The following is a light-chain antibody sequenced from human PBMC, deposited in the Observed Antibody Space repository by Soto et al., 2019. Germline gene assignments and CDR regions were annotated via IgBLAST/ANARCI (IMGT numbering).Light chain of an antibody. CDR3: QQSYSTPRT. V-gene: IGKV1-39*01. Sequence: DIQMTQSPSSLSASVGDRVTITCRASQSVSNYLNWYQQKPGKAPKLLIFAASNLQSGVPSTFSGSGSGTDFTLTISSLQPEDFATYYCQQSYSTPRTFGPGTKVDVK. CDR1: QSVSNY. J-gene: IGKJ3*01. CDR2: AAS.